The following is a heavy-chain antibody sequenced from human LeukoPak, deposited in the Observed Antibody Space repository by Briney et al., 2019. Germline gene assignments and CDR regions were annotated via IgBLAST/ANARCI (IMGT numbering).Heavy chain of an antibody. D-gene: IGHD4-17*01. Sequence: GGSLRLSCAGSGFPFSSYEMNWLRQAPGKGLEWVSHINSSGITIYYGDSVKGRFTISRDNAKNSIYLQMDSLRVEYTAIYYCARDSVGDLLDYWGQGTPVTVSS. J-gene: IGHJ4*02. CDR3: ARDSVGDLLDY. V-gene: IGHV3-48*03. CDR2: INSSGITI. CDR1: GFPFSSYE.